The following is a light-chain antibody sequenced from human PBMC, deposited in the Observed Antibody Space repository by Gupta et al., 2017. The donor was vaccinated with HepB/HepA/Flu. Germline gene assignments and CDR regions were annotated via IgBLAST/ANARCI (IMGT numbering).Light chain of an antibody. CDR1: SSNIGAGYD. V-gene: IGLV1-40*01. CDR3: QSYDNSVSGSV. CDR2: TNT. J-gene: IGLJ2*01. Sequence: QSVLTQPPSVSGAPGPSVTIACTGSSSNIGAGYDVHWYQQLPGTAPKLLIYTNTNRPSGVPDRFSGSKSGTSASLAITGLQAEDEADYYCQSYDNSVSGSVFGGGTKLTVL.